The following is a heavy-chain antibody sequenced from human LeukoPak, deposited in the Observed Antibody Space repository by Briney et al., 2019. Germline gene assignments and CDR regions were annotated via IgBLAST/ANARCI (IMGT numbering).Heavy chain of an antibody. J-gene: IGHJ6*03. Sequence: ASVKVSCKASGYTFTGYYMHWVRQAPGQGLEWMGWINPNSGGTNYAQKFQGRVTMTRETSISTAYMELSRLRSDDTAVYYCARYGSGSYYYYYMDVWGKGTTVTVSS. D-gene: IGHD3-10*01. CDR1: GYTFTGYY. CDR2: INPNSGGT. CDR3: ARYGSGSYYYYYMDV. V-gene: IGHV1-2*02.